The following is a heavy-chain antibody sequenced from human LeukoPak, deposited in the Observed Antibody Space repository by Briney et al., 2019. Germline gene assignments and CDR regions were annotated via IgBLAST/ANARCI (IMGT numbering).Heavy chain of an antibody. D-gene: IGHD3-10*01. Sequence: SETLSLTCAVSGGSISSGGYSWSWIRQPPGKGLEWIGYMYHSGGTYYNPSLKSRVTISVDRSKNQFSLELRSVTAADTAVYYCARAAPYGSGRNWFDPWGHGTLVTVSS. CDR2: MYHSGGT. J-gene: IGHJ5*02. CDR3: ARAAPYGSGRNWFDP. V-gene: IGHV4-30-2*01. CDR1: GGSISSGGYS.